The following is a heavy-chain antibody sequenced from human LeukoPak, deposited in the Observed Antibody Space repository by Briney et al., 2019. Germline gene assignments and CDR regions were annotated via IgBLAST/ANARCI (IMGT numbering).Heavy chain of an antibody. CDR3: AKDEDARPMYFQH. D-gene: IGHD2-2*01. CDR2: ISGSGGSI. J-gene: IGHJ1*01. V-gene: IGHV3-23*01. Sequence: GGSLRLSCAASGFTFSRYWMHWVRQAPGKGLEWVSAISGSGGSIHYADSVKGRFTISRDNSKNTLYLQMNTLRAEDTAVYYCAKDEDARPMYFQHWGQGTLVTVSS. CDR1: GFTFSRYW.